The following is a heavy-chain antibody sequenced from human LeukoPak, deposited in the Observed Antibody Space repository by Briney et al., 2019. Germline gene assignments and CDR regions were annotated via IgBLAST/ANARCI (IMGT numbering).Heavy chain of an antibody. CDR1: GFTFSAYS. D-gene: IGHD3-3*01. CDR3: ARWSYGMDV. Sequence: RAGGSLRLSCAASGFTFSAYSMNWVRQAPGKGLEWVSYISGTGSTIYYADSVKGRFTISRDNAKNSLYLQMNSLRDEDTAVYYCARWSYGMDVWGQGTTVTVSS. V-gene: IGHV3-48*02. CDR2: ISGTGSTI. J-gene: IGHJ6*02.